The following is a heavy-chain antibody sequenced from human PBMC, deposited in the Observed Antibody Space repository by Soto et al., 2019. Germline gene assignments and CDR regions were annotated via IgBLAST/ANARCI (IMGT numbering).Heavy chain of an antibody. Sequence: XESLRLSFAASGFTFSSYSMNWVGQAPGKGLEWVSSISSSSSYIYYADSVKGRFTISRDNAKNSLYLQMNSLRAEDTAVYYCARVGDFWSGYYKDYYYGMDVWGQGTTVTVSS. CDR1: GFTFSSYS. V-gene: IGHV3-21*01. CDR3: ARVGDFWSGYYKDYYYGMDV. CDR2: ISSSSSYI. J-gene: IGHJ6*02. D-gene: IGHD3-3*01.